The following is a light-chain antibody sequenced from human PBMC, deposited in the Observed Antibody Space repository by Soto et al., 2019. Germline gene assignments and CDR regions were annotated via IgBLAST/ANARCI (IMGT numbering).Light chain of an antibody. Sequence: DIQMTQSPSTLSASVGDTVTITCLASQIISGWLAWHHQQPGKAPNLLIYDVSALKRGVPPRFSGSGSGTEFTLTISSLQPEDFATYYCQQYDSFSVTFGQGTKVDIK. V-gene: IGKV1-5*01. CDR3: QQYDSFSVT. CDR1: QIISGW. CDR2: DVS. J-gene: IGKJ1*01.